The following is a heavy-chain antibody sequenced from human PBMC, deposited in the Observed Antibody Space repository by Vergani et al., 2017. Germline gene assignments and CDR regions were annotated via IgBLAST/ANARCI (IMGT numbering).Heavy chain of an antibody. V-gene: IGHV2-26*01. Sequence: QVTLKESGPVLVKPTETLKLTCTLSGFSFSSATLGVSWIRQPPGKALEWLAHIFSNDEKSYSTSLKSRLTIPKDTSKSQVVLTVTNMDPVDTATYYCARLHGPSGFYDFDYWGQGILVTVSS. CDR2: IFSNDEK. D-gene: IGHD3-22*01. CDR1: GFSFSSATLG. J-gene: IGHJ4*02. CDR3: ARLHGPSGFYDFDY.